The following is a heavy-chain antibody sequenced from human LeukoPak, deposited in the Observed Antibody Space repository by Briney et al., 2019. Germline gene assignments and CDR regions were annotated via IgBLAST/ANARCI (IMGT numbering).Heavy chain of an antibody. Sequence: PGGSLRLSCAACGFIFSSYAMSWVRQAPGRGLEWGSTISGSGDSTYYADSVRGRFTISRDNSKNTLYLQMNSLRPEDTAVYYCPKGCASTSCYASEYWRQGTLVTVSS. CDR1: GFIFSSYA. V-gene: IGHV3-23*01. CDR2: ISGSGDST. D-gene: IGHD2-2*01. CDR3: PKGCASTSCYASEY. J-gene: IGHJ4*02.